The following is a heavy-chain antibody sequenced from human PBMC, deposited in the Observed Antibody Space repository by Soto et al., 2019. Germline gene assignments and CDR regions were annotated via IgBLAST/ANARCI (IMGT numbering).Heavy chain of an antibody. J-gene: IGHJ5*02. CDR3: ARVGDSSGYFNWFDP. V-gene: IGHV4-31*03. CDR1: GGSISSGGYY. Sequence: PSETLSLTCTVSGGSISSGGYYWSWIRQHPGKGLEWIGCIYYSGSTYYNPSLKSRVTISVDTSKNQFSLKLSSVTAADTAVYYCARVGDSSGYFNWFDPWGQGTLVTVSS. D-gene: IGHD3-22*01. CDR2: IYYSGST.